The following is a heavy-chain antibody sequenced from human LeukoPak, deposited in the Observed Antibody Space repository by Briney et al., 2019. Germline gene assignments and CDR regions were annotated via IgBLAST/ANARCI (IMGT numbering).Heavy chain of an antibody. CDR1: GYILTTYW. CDR2: IYPGDSDT. Sequence: GEPLKISCQTSGYILTTYWIGWVRQMPGKGLEWIGIIYPGDSDTRYSPSSQGQVTISADKSINTAYLQWSSLKASDTAMYYCARPHTLGRITKYYFDYWGQGTLVTVSS. V-gene: IGHV5-51*01. CDR3: ARPHTLGRITKYYFDY. J-gene: IGHJ4*02. D-gene: IGHD3-16*01.